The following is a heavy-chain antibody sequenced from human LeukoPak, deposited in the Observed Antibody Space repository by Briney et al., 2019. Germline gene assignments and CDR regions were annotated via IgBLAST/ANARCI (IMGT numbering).Heavy chain of an antibody. Sequence: SVKVSCKASGGTFSSYAISWVRQAPGQGLEWMGGIIPIFGTANYAQKFQGRVTITTDESTSTAYMELSSLRSEDAAVYYCARGAATDYDYVWGSYRYSHWFDPWGQGTLVTVSS. CDR1: GGTFSSYA. D-gene: IGHD3-16*02. CDR3: ARGAATDYDYVWGSYRYSHWFDP. J-gene: IGHJ5*02. CDR2: IIPIFGTA. V-gene: IGHV1-69*05.